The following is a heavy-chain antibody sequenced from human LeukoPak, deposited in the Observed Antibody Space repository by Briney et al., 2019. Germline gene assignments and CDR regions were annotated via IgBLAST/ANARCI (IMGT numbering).Heavy chain of an antibody. Sequence: SGTLSLTCTVSGGSIISNSWWSWVRQPPGRGLEYIGEIHHSGSPNYNPSLKSRVTISVDTSKNQFSLKLSSVTAADTAVYYCARGHSSVVTAIPYYFDYWGQGTLVTVSS. V-gene: IGHV4-4*02. D-gene: IGHD2-21*02. CDR2: IHHSGSP. J-gene: IGHJ4*02. CDR1: GGSIISNSW. CDR3: ARGHSSVVTAIPYYFDY.